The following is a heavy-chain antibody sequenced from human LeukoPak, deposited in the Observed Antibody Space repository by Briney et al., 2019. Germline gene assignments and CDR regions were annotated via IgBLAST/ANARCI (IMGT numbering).Heavy chain of an antibody. CDR3: ARARQDYYDSSGPYYFDY. CDR1: GFTFSSYS. Sequence: GGSLRLSCAASGFTFSSYSMNWVRQAPGKGLEWVSSISSSSYIYYADSVKGRFTISRDNAKNSLYLQMNSLRAEDTAVYYCARARQDYYDSSGPYYFDYWGQGTLVTVSS. D-gene: IGHD3-22*01. J-gene: IGHJ4*02. V-gene: IGHV3-21*01. CDR2: ISSSSYI.